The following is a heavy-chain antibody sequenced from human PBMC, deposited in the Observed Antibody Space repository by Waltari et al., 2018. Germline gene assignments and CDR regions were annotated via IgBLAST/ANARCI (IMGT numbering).Heavy chain of an antibody. CDR3: AREAPGGGY. Sequence: EVQLVESGGGLVQPGGSLRLSCAASGFTFSDHYMDWVRQAPGKGLEWVGRTRNKANSTTTENAASVKGRFTIPIDNAKNSLYLQMNSLRAEDTAVYYCAREAPGGGYWGQGTLVTVSS. V-gene: IGHV3-72*01. CDR1: GFTFSDHY. J-gene: IGHJ4*02. D-gene: IGHD3-10*01. CDR2: TRNKANSTTT.